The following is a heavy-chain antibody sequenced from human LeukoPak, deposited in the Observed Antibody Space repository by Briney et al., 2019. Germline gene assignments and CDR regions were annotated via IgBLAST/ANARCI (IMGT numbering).Heavy chain of an antibody. CDR2: ISSSSSYI. V-gene: IGHV3-21*01. Sequence: PGGSLRPSCAASGFTFSSYSMNWVRQAPGKGLEWVSSISSSSSYIYYADSVKGRFTISRDNAKNSLYLQMNSLRAEDTAVYYCARVETAAGTAWGQGTLVTVSS. D-gene: IGHD6-13*01. CDR3: ARVETAAGTA. CDR1: GFTFSSYS. J-gene: IGHJ5*02.